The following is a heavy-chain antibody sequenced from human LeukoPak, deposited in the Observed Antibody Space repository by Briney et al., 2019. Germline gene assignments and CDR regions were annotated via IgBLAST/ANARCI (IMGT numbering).Heavy chain of an antibody. V-gene: IGHV4-4*07. J-gene: IGHJ5*02. CDR1: GGSISSYY. CDR3: GRAYQPLGGLSFPDQ. D-gene: IGHD3-16*02. Sequence: SETLSLTCTVSGGSISSYYWSWIRQPAGKGLEWIGRIYTSGSTNYNPSLKSRVTMSVDTSKNLVSLKVSSVTAEDTAVYYCGRAYQPLGGLSFPDQWGQGTLVTVSS. CDR2: IYTSGST.